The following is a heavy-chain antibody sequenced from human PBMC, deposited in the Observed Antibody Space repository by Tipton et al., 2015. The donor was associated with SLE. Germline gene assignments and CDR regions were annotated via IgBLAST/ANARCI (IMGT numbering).Heavy chain of an antibody. J-gene: IGHJ2*01. D-gene: IGHD3-22*01. CDR3: ARGDSRRVISTSFDFWYFDI. CDR1: GGSISSGSW. V-gene: IGHV4-4*01. CDR2: GYRSGNT. Sequence: TLSLTCAVSGGSISSGSWWSWVRQPPGKGLEWIGYGYRSGNTNYNPSLTSRTTMSVDRSKNQISLRLTSVTAADTAVYFCARGDSRRVISTSFDFWYFDIWGRGTHVTVSS.